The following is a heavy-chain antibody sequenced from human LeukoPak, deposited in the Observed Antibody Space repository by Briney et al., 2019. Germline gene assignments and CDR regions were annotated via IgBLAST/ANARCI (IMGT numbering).Heavy chain of an antibody. V-gene: IGHV3-30*04. CDR2: ISYDGSNK. CDR1: GFTFSSYA. CDR3: ARGDSSSWYYYYYYMDV. D-gene: IGHD6-13*01. Sequence: GRSLRLSCAASGFTFSSYAMHWVRQAPGKGLEWVAVISYDGSNKYYADSVKGRFTISRDNSKNTLYLQMNSLRAEDTAVYYCARGDSSSWYYYYYYMDVWGKGTTVTVSS. J-gene: IGHJ6*03.